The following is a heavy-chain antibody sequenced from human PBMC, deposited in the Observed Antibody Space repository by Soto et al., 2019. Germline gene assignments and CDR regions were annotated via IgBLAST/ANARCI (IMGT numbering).Heavy chain of an antibody. Sequence: QVQLVQSGAEVRKPGSSVKVSCKASGGTFRTYTINWVRQAPGQGLEWMGTIIPILGVTNYAQKFQGRVTITAGKSTSTAYMALSRLRTEDRAVYYCARAGHVVVTDAKRVTYNWFDPWGQGTLVTVSS. D-gene: IGHD2-2*01. CDR1: GGTFRTYT. CDR3: ARAGHVVVTDAKRVTYNWFDP. CDR2: IIPILGVT. V-gene: IGHV1-69*02. J-gene: IGHJ5*02.